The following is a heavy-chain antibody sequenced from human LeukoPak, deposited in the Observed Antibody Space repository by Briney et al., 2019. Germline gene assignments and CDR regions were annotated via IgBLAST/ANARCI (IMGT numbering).Heavy chain of an antibody. J-gene: IGHJ5*02. CDR2: IYSSGST. Sequence: SGTLSLTCTVSGGSINSYFWSWIRQPPGKGLEWIGYIYSSGSTKYNPSLKSRVTISVDTSKYQISLKVTSVTAADTAVYYCARIVATTRFDPWGQGTLVT. D-gene: IGHD5-12*01. V-gene: IGHV4-4*08. CDR3: ARIVATTRFDP. CDR1: GGSINSYF.